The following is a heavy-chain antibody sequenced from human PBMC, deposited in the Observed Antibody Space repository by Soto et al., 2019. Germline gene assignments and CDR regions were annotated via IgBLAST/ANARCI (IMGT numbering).Heavy chain of an antibody. Sequence: ASVKVSCKASGYTFTGYYMHWVRQAPGQGLEWMGWINPNSGGTNYAQKFQGRVTMTRDTSISTAYMELSRLRSDDTAVYYCASLTSYDSSGYYGFDPWGQGTLVPVSS. CDR2: INPNSGGT. J-gene: IGHJ5*02. D-gene: IGHD3-22*01. CDR1: GYTFTGYY. V-gene: IGHV1-2*02. CDR3: ASLTSYDSSGYYGFDP.